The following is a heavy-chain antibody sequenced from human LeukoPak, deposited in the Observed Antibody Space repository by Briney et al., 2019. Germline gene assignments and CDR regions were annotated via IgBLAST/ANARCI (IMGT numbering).Heavy chain of an antibody. CDR1: GGSISSSSYY. D-gene: IGHD2-2*01. CDR2: IYYSGST. J-gene: IGHJ3*02. CDR3: ARDWGVVVPAANEGAFDI. V-gene: IGHV4-39*07. Sequence: SETLSLTCTVSGGSISSSSYYWGWLRQPPGKGLEWIGSIYYSGSTYYNPSLKSRVTISVDTSKNQFSLKLSSVTAADTAVYYCARDWGVVVPAANEGAFDIWGQGTMVTVSS.